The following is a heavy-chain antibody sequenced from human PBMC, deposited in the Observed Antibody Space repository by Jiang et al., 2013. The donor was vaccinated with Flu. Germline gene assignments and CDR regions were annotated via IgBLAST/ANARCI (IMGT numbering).Heavy chain of an antibody. Sequence: QSGAEVKKPGASVKVSCKASGYTFTSYDINWVRQATGQGLEWMGWMNPNSGNTGYAQKFQGWVTMTRDTSISTAYMELSRLRSDDTAVYYCARSAEQWLVKGAYYYYGMVVWGQGTTVTVSS. V-gene: IGHV1-8*01. D-gene: IGHD6-19*01. CDR1: GYTFTSYD. J-gene: IGHJ6*02. CDR2: MNPNSGNT. CDR3: ARSAEQWLVKGAYYYYGMVV.